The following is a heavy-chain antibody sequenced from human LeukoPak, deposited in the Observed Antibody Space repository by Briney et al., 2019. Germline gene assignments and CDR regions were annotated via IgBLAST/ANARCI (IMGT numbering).Heavy chain of an antibody. CDR1: GYTFTAYY. V-gene: IGHV1-2*02. Sequence: ASVKVSCKASGYTFTAYYMHWVRQAPGQGLEWMGWIYPDSGGTNYAQKFQGRVTMTRDTSISTVYMELGRLTSDDTAVYYCARDRWAVAGFSDIDYWGQGALVTVSS. CDR3: ARDRWAVAGFSDIDY. J-gene: IGHJ4*02. CDR2: IYPDSGGT. D-gene: IGHD6-19*01.